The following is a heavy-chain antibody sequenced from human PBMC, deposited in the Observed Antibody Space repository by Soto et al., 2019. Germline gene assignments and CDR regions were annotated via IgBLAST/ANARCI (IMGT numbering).Heavy chain of an antibody. CDR3: AKAANDFGFGEFSNYFDY. CDR2: ISYDGSNK. J-gene: IGHJ4*02. D-gene: IGHD3-10*01. Sequence: GGSLRLSCAASGFTFSSYGMHWVRQAPGKGLEWVAVISYDGSNKYYADSVKGRFTISRDNSKNTLYLQMNSLRAEDTAVYYCAKAANDFGFGEFSNYFDYWGQGTLVTVSS. V-gene: IGHV3-30*18. CDR1: GFTFSSYG.